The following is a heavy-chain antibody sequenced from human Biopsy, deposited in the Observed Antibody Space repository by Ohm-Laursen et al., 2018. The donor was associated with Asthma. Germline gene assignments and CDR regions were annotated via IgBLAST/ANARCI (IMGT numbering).Heavy chain of an antibody. CDR1: GFSFSRYG. Sequence: SLRLSCAASGFSFSRYGMHWVRQAPGKGLEWVAVISLDGSNKYYGDSVKGRFTIARDNSKNTVYLQMNSLRAEDTAVYYCASYEVVTAILPMDVWGQGTTVTVSS. V-gene: IGHV3-30*03. D-gene: IGHD2-21*02. J-gene: IGHJ6*02. CDR2: ISLDGSNK. CDR3: ASYEVVTAILPMDV.